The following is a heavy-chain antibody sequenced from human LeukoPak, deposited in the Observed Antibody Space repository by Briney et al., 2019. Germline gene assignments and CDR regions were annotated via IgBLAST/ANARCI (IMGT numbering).Heavy chain of an antibody. Sequence: GGSLRLSCAASGFTFSSFAMSWVRQTPGKGLEWVSTISHDGGSTYFADSVKGRFTITRDNSKSTLYLQMNSLRAEDTALYFCAKDFSSGLFDYWGQGTLVAVSS. CDR1: GFTFSSFA. CDR3: AKDFSSGLFDY. CDR2: ISHDGGST. J-gene: IGHJ4*02. V-gene: IGHV3-23*01. D-gene: IGHD6-19*01.